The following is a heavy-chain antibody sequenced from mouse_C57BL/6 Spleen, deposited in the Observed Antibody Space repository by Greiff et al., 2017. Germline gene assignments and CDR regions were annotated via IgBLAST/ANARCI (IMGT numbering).Heavy chain of an antibody. CDR2: IYPGDGDT. V-gene: IGHV1-82*01. D-gene: IGHD2-1*01. CDR3: AIKGGNYEGFAY. CDR1: GYAFSSSW. J-gene: IGHJ3*01. Sequence: VQLQQSGPELVKPGASVKISCKASGYAFSSSWMNWVKQRPGKGLEGIGRIYPGDGDTNYNGKFKGKATLTADKSSSTAYMQLSSLTSEDSAVYFCAIKGGNYEGFAYWGQGTLVTVSA.